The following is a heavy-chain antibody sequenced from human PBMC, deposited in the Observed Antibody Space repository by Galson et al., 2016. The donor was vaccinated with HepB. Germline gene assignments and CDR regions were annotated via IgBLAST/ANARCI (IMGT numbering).Heavy chain of an antibody. CDR2: IKSNADGGTT. Sequence: SLRLSCAGSGFSVRNSWMSWVRQAPGKGLEWVGRIKSNADGGTTDYAASVDGRFSISREDSKNMWYLQMNGLKTDDTAVYFCTFVVVVPHRLSASLDYWGRGTLVTVSS. D-gene: IGHD2-15*01. V-gene: IGHV3-15*01. CDR1: GFSVRNSW. CDR3: TFVVVVPHRLSASLDY. J-gene: IGHJ4*02.